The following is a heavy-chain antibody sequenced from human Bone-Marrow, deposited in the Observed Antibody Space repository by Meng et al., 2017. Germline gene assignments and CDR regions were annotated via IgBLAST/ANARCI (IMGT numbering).Heavy chain of an antibody. CDR3: ARALKRALQFYYYDSSGYYPSLGY. D-gene: IGHD3-22*01. J-gene: IGHJ4*02. V-gene: IGHV3-7*01. Sequence: GESLKISCAASGFTFSSYWMSWVRQAPGKGLEWVANIKQDGSEKYYVDSVKGRFTISRDNAKNSLYLQMNSLRAEDTAVYYCARALKRALQFYYYDSSGYYPSLGYWGQGTLVTVS. CDR2: IKQDGSEK. CDR1: GFTFSSYW.